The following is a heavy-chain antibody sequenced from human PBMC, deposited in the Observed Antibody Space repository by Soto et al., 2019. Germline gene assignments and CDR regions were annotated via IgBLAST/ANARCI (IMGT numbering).Heavy chain of an antibody. CDR2: IKQDGSEK. Sequence: EVQLVESGGGLVQPGGSLRLSCAASGFTFSSYWMSWVRQAPGKGLEWVANIKQDGSEKYYVDSVKGRFTISRDNAKNSLYLQMNSLRAEDTAVYYCAREDYYYDSSGYFFDYWGQGTLVTVSS. CDR1: GFTFSSYW. V-gene: IGHV3-7*01. CDR3: AREDYYYDSSGYFFDY. D-gene: IGHD3-22*01. J-gene: IGHJ4*02.